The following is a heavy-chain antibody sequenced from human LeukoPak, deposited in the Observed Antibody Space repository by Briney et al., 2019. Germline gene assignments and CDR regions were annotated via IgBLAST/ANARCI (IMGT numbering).Heavy chain of an antibody. J-gene: IGHJ4*02. D-gene: IGHD3-22*01. CDR1: GGTFSSYA. CDR3: ARDKIVVVTDYYYFDY. Sequence: SVKVSCKASGGTFSSYAISWVRQAPEQGLEWMGRIIPIFGTANYAQKFQGRVTVTTDESTSTAYMELSSLRSEDTAVYYCARDKIVVVTDYYYFDYWGQGTLVTVSS. CDR2: IIPIFGTA. V-gene: IGHV1-69*05.